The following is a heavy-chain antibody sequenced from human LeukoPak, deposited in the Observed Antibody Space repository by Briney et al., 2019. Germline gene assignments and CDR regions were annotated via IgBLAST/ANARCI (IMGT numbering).Heavy chain of an antibody. CDR1: GFTFSSYG. CDR2: ITGSGTTT. J-gene: IGHJ4*02. Sequence: PGGTLRLSCAASGFTFSSYGMNWVRQAPGKGLEWVSTITGSGTTTNYADSVKGRFTISRDNSKNTLSLQMNSLRAEDTALYYCAKSPKPVTAALYFDYWGQGALVTVSS. D-gene: IGHD2-21*02. CDR3: AKSPKPVTAALYFDY. V-gene: IGHV3-23*01.